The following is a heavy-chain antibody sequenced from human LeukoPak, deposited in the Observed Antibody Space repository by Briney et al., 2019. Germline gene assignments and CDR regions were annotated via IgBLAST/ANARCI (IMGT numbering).Heavy chain of an antibody. CDR1: GYTLTGNY. J-gene: IGHJ5*02. V-gene: IGHV1-2*02. Sequence: ASVKVSCKASGYTLTGNYMHWVRQAPGQGLEWMGWINPNSGGTNYAQKFQGRVTMTRDTSISTAYMELSRLRSDDTAVYYCARDYYGSGSYRENWFDPWGQGTLVTVSS. CDR2: INPNSGGT. CDR3: ARDYYGSGSYRENWFDP. D-gene: IGHD3-10*01.